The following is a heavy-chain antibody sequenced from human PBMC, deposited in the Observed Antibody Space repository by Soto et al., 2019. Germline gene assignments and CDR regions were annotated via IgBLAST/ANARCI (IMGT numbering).Heavy chain of an antibody. J-gene: IGHJ4*02. CDR3: ARGHVRKPEYSGYEDLDY. CDR2: TNHSGST. CDR1: GGSFSGYY. Sequence: PSETLSLTCAVYGGSFSGYYWSWIRQPPGKGLEWIGETNHSGSTNYNPSLKSRVTISVDTSKNQFSLKLSSVTAADTAVYYCARGHVRKPEYSGYEDLDYWGQGTLVTVSS. D-gene: IGHD5-12*01. V-gene: IGHV4-34*01.